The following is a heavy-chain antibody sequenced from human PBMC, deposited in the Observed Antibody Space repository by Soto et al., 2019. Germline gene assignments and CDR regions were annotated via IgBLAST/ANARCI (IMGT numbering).Heavy chain of an antibody. J-gene: IGHJ4*02. D-gene: IGHD2-2*01. CDR1: GGSISSGGYY. V-gene: IGHV4-31*03. CDR2: IYYSGST. CDR3: ARSSTSANYFDY. Sequence: PSDTLSLTCTVSGGSISSGGYYWSWILQHPGKGLEWIGYIYYSGSTYYNPSLKSRVTISVDTSKNQFSLKLSSVTAADTAVYYCARSSTSANYFDYWGQGTLVTVSS.